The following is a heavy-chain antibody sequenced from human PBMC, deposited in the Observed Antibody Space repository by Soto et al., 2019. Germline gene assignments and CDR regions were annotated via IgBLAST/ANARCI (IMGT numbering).Heavy chain of an antibody. CDR2: IYYSGST. V-gene: IGHV4-39*01. J-gene: IGHJ4*02. Sequence: SETLPLTCTVSGVSISSSSYYWGWIRQPPGKGLEWIGSIYYSGSTYYNPSLKSRVTISVDTSKNQFSLKLSSVTAADTAVYYCARHAEQQLVLTPFSHWGQGTLVTVSS. CDR3: ARHAEQQLVLTPFSH. CDR1: GVSISSSSYY. D-gene: IGHD6-13*01.